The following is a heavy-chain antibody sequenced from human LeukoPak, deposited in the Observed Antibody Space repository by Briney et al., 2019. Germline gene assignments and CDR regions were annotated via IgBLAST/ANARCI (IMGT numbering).Heavy chain of an antibody. CDR2: IFYTGTT. J-gene: IGHJ5*02. Sequence: PSETLSLTCTVSGDSISSYYWSWLRQPPGKGLEWIGNIFYTGTTKYNPSLKSRVTISVDTSKNQFSLKLSSVTAADTAVYYCARSGLYCSGGSCRNWFGPWGQGTLVTVSS. V-gene: IGHV4-59*08. CDR3: ARSGLYCSGGSCRNWFGP. CDR1: GDSISSYY. D-gene: IGHD2-15*01.